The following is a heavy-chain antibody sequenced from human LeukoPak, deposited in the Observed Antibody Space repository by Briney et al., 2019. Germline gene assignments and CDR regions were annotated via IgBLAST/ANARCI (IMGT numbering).Heavy chain of an antibody. Sequence: ASVKVSCKASGYSFTKYGISWVRQAPGQGLEWVGWITTYNGNRKYAEKFQGRVTMTTDTSTSTYYMEMRSLRSDDTAIYYCARDCSNGVCFPRDYWGQGTQITVST. J-gene: IGHJ4*02. D-gene: IGHD2-8*01. V-gene: IGHV1-18*01. CDR2: ITTYNGNR. CDR1: GYSFTKYG. CDR3: ARDCSNGVCFPRDY.